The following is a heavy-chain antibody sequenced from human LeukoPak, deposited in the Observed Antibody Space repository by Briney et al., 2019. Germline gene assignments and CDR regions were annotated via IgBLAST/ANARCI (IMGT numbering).Heavy chain of an antibody. Sequence: SETLSLTCTVSGDSISSGSYYWSWIRQPAGKGLEWIGRIYTSGSTNYNPSLKSRVTISVDTSKNQFSLNLSSVTAADTAVYYCARGVREKNRGFLLYYYYYYMDVWGKGTTVAISS. CDR1: GDSISSGSYY. D-gene: IGHD3-10*01. CDR2: IYTSGST. CDR3: ARGVREKNRGFLLYYYYYYMDV. J-gene: IGHJ6*03. V-gene: IGHV4-61*02.